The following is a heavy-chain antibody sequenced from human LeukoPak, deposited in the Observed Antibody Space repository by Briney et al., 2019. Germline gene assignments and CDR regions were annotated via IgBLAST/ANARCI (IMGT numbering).Heavy chain of an antibody. CDR3: AKGGGSGSYFLYFDY. CDR1: GGSISSGPYY. J-gene: IGHJ4*02. V-gene: IGHV4-31*03. D-gene: IGHD1-26*01. Sequence: PSETLSLTCTVSGGSISSGPYYWIWIRQHPGRGLEWIGYITYSGNTYYYPALNSRVTVSLDTSKTQFSLKLSSVTAADTAVYYCAKGGGSGSYFLYFDYWGQGTLVTVSS. CDR2: ITYSGNT.